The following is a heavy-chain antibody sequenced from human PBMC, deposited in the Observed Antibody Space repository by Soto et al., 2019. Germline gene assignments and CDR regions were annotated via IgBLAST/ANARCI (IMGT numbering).Heavy chain of an antibody. V-gene: IGHV3-33*01. J-gene: IGHJ4*02. CDR2: IWYDGSNK. Sequence: QVQLVESGGGVVQPGRSLRLSCAASGFTFSSYGMHWVRQAPGKGLEWVAVIWYDGSNKYYADSVKGRFTISRDNSKNTLYLQMNSLRDEDTAVYYCARSEVTTRYNYFEYWGQGTLVTVSS. CDR3: ARSEVTTRYNYFEY. CDR1: GFTFSSYG. D-gene: IGHD4-17*01.